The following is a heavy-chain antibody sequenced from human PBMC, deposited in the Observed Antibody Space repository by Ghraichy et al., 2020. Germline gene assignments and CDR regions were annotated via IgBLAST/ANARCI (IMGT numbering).Heavy chain of an antibody. CDR2: IGSSGSHI. D-gene: IGHD4-23*01. V-gene: IGHV3-21*01. Sequence: GGSLRLSCAASGFTFSSYSMNWVRQAPGEGLEWVSSIGSSGSHIYYADSVKGRFTISRDNAKNSLYLQMNNLRVEDTAVFYCARGGGDYGGNSVLHYWGQGTLVTVSS. CDR3: ARGGGDYGGNSVLHY. CDR1: GFTFSSYS. J-gene: IGHJ4*02.